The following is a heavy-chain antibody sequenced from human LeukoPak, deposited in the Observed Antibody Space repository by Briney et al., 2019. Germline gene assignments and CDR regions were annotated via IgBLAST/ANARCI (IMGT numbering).Heavy chain of an antibody. J-gene: IGHJ4*02. CDR3: ATLLLVCEACHNDY. CDR2: INSDGSST. V-gene: IGHV3-74*01. CDR1: GFTFSSYW. D-gene: IGHD3-10*01. Sequence: PGGSLRLSCAASGFTFSSYWMHWVRQAPGKGLVWVSRINSDGSSTSYADSVKGRFTISRDNAKNTLYLQVNSLRAEDTAVYYCATLLLVCEACHNDYWGQGTLVTVSS.